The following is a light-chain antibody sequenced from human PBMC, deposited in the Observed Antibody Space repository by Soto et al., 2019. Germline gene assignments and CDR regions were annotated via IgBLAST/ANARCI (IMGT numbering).Light chain of an antibody. CDR3: LLSFGGARRV. V-gene: IGLV7-46*01. CDR1: TGAVTSGHY. J-gene: IGLJ3*02. Sequence: QAVVTQEPSLTVSPGGTVTLTCGSSTGAVTSGHYTYWFQQKPGQAPRTLISDTTNKHSSTPARFSGSLLGGKAALTLSGGLLEDGAAFYVLLSFGGARRVFGGGTK. CDR2: DTT.